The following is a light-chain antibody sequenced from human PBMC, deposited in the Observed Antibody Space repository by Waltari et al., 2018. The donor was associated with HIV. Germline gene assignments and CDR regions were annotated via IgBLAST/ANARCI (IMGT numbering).Light chain of an antibody. CDR2: WAA. V-gene: IGKV4-1*01. Sequence: DIVMTQSPDSLAVSLGERATVNCKSSQTVLYSPTNKNYLAWYQQKPGQPPKLLIHWAATRESGVPDRFSGGGSGTDFTLTISSLQAEDVAVYYCQQYYSTPWTFGQGTKVEIK. J-gene: IGKJ1*01. CDR1: QTVLYSPTNKNY. CDR3: QQYYSTPWT.